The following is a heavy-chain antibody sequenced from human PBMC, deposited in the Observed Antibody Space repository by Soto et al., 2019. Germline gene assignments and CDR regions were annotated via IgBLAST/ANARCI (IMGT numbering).Heavy chain of an antibody. J-gene: IGHJ4*02. V-gene: IGHV1-69*13. CDR1: GGTFSSYA. Sequence: ASVKVSCKASGGTFSSYAISWVRQAPGQGLEWMGGIIPIFGTANYAQKFQGRVTITADESTSTAYMELSSLRSEDTAVYYCARGARVDILTGPRHYLLAYCGQGTLVPGSS. D-gene: IGHD3-9*01. CDR3: ARGARVDILTGPRHYLLAY. CDR2: IIPIFGTA.